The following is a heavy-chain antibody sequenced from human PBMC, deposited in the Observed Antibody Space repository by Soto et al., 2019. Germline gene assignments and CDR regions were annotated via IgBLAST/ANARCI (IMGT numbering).Heavy chain of an antibody. CDR1: GGSFSCYY. V-gene: IGHV4-34*01. D-gene: IGHD3-3*01. J-gene: IGHJ6*03. Sequence: ASETLSLTCAVYGGSFSCYYWSWIRQPPGKGLEWIGEINHSGSTNYNPSLKSRVTISVDTSKNQFSLKLSSVTAADTAVYYCARMYYDFWSGLEGTMDVWGKGTTVTVSS. CDR2: INHSGST. CDR3: ARMYYDFWSGLEGTMDV.